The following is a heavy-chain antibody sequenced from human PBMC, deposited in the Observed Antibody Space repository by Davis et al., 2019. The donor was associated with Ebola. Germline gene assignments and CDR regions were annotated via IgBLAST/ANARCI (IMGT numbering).Heavy chain of an antibody. CDR2: TYYRSKWYN. V-gene: IGHV6-1*01. CDR3: ARTRGGSYYVWFDP. Sequence: SQTLSLTCAISGDSVSSNSAAWNWIRQSPSRGLEWLGRTYYRSKWYNDYAVSVKSRITINPDTSKNQFSLKLSSVTAADTAVYYCARTRGGSYYVWFDPWGQGTLVTVSS. CDR1: GDSVSSNSAA. D-gene: IGHD1-26*01. J-gene: IGHJ5*02.